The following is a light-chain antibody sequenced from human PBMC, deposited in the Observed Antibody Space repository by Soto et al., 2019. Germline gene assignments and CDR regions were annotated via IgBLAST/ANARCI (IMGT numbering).Light chain of an antibody. CDR2: DDN. CDR3: GTWDNSLSAGV. V-gene: IGLV1-51*01. CDR1: SSNIGNNY. Sequence: QSLLTQPPSVSAAPGQRVTISCSGTSSNIGNNYVSWYQQLPGTAPKLLICDDNKRPSGIPDRFSASKSGTSATLDITGLQTGDEADYYCGTWDNSLSAGVFGRGTKLTVL. J-gene: IGLJ2*01.